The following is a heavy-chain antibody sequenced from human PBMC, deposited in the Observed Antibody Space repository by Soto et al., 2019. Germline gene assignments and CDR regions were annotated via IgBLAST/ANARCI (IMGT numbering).Heavy chain of an antibody. J-gene: IGHJ6*02. CDR3: AREGASGFGMDV. V-gene: IGHV4-4*07. CDR1: GGSIRSYY. CDR2: IYTSGST. D-gene: IGHD1-26*01. Sequence: SETLSLTCTVSGGSIRSYYWSWIRQPAGKPLEWIGRIYTSGSTNYNPSLKGRVTMSVDTSKNQFSLTLSSVTAADTAVYYCAREGASGFGMDVWGQGTTVTVSS.